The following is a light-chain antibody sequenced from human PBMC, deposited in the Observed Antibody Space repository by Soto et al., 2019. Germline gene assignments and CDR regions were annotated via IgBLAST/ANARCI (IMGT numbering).Light chain of an antibody. V-gene: IGKV1-8*01. Sequence: AIRMTQSPSSFSASTGDRVTITCRASQGISRYLAWYQQKPGKAPKLLIYAASTLQSGVPSRFSGSGSGTDFTLTISCLQSEDFATYYCQHYNSYSEAFGQGTKVELK. CDR2: AAS. J-gene: IGKJ1*01. CDR1: QGISRY. CDR3: QHYNSYSEA.